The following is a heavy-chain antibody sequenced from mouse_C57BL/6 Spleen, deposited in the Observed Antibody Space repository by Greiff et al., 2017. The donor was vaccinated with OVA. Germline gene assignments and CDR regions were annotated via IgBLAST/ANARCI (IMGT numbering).Heavy chain of an antibody. CDR2: IRLKSDNYAT. V-gene: IGHV6-3*01. J-gene: IGHJ3*01. Sequence: EVQGVESGGGLVQPGGSMKLSCVASGFTFSNYWMNWVRQSPEKGLEWVAQIRLKSDNYATHYAESVKGRFTISRDDSKSSVYLQMNNLRAEDTGIYYCTGPWAYWGQGTLVTVST. CDR1: GFTFSNYW. CDR3: TGPWAY.